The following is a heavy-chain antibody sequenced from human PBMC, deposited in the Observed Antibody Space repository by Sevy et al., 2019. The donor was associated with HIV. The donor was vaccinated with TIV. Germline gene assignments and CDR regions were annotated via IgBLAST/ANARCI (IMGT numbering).Heavy chain of an antibody. D-gene: IGHD2-8*01. Sequence: GGSLRLSCAASGFTFSKYSMSWIRQTPGKGLEWVSTFSFGCGKLNDGDSVKGRFTISRDDSRNTIYLQMNSLRAEDTAIYYCAREGCTKPHDYWGQGTVVTVSS. J-gene: IGHJ4*02. V-gene: IGHV3-23*01. CDR2: FSFGCGKL. CDR1: GFTFSKYS. CDR3: AREGCTKPHDY.